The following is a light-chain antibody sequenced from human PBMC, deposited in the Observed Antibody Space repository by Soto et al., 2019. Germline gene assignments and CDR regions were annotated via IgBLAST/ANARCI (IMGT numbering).Light chain of an antibody. Sequence: ETVITQSPATLSVSPGERATLSCRASQTVSSNLAWYQQKPGQAPRILIYGASTRESETPARFSGSGSVTEFALTISSLQSEDFAVYYCQQYNNWTITFGQGTRLEIK. J-gene: IGKJ5*01. V-gene: IGKV3-15*01. CDR2: GAS. CDR3: QQYNNWTIT. CDR1: QTVSSN.